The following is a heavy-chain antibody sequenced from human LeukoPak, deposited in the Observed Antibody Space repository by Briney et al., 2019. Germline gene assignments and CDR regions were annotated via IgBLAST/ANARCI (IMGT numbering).Heavy chain of an antibody. V-gene: IGHV1-2*06. J-gene: IGHJ4*02. CDR1: GYTFTGYY. CDR3: TTFGSGSFDY. CDR2: INPNSGGT. Sequence: ASVKVSCKASGYTFTGYYMHWVRQAPGQGLEWMGRINPNSGGTNYAQKFQGRVTMTRDTSMSTDYMELSRLRSDETAVYYCTTFGSGSFDYWGQGTLVTVSS. D-gene: IGHD3-10*01.